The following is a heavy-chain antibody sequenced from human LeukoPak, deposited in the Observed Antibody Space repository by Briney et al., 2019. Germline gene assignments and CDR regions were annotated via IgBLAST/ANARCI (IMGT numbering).Heavy chain of an antibody. CDR2: ISYDGNNK. V-gene: IGHV3-30-3*01. CDR3: ARNPGAYNRCFDY. D-gene: IGHD2/OR15-2a*01. J-gene: IGHJ4*02. CDR1: GFTFSTYA. Sequence: GGSLRLSCAASGFTFSTYALHWVRQAPGKGLEWVSVISYDGNNKYYADSVKGRFTISRDNAQNSVTLQMNSLRDEDTAIYYCARNPGAYNRCFDYWGQGTLVTVSS.